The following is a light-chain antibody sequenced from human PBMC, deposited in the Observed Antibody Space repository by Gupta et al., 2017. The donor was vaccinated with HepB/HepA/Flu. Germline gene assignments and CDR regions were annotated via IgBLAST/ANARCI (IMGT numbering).Light chain of an antibody. CDR3: VLSMGSGMCG. CDR1: SGSVSTSYY. CDR2: STN. V-gene: IGLV8-61*01. J-gene: IGLJ3*02. Sequence: TCGLSSGSVSTSYYPSWYQQTPGQPPRTLIYSTNTRSSGVPDRVSGSILGNNAALPITGAQADDESDDYCVLSMGSGMCGLGGGTKLTVL.